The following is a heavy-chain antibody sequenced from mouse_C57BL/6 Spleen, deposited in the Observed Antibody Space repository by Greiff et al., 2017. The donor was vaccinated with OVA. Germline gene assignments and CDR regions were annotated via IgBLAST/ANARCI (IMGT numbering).Heavy chain of an antibody. Sequence: VQLVESGAELVRPGASVKLSCKASGYTFTDYYINWVKQRPGQGLEWIARIYPGSGNTYYNEKFKGKATLTAEKSSSTAYMQLSSLTSEDSAVYFCASDYYGSSLGYWGQGTTLTVSS. CDR3: ASDYYGSSLGY. D-gene: IGHD1-1*01. J-gene: IGHJ2*01. V-gene: IGHV1-76*01. CDR1: GYTFTDYY. CDR2: IYPGSGNT.